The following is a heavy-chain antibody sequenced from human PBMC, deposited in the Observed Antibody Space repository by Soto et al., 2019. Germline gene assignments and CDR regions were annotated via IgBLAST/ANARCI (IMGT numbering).Heavy chain of an antibody. D-gene: IGHD6-25*01. J-gene: IGHJ4*02. CDR1: GGTFSSYA. Sequence: QVQLVQSGAEVKKPGSSVKVSCKASGGTFSSYAISWVRQAPGQGLEWMGGIIPIFGTANYAQKFQGRVTSTAGEATHTAYWELSSLRSEDTAVLYWRSAATRGGIGYWAQGTLVTVSS. CDR3: RSAATRGGIGY. CDR2: IIPIFGTA. V-gene: IGHV1-69*12.